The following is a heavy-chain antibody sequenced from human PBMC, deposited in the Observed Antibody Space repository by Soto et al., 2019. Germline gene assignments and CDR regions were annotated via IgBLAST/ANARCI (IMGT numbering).Heavy chain of an antibody. D-gene: IGHD2-15*01. CDR3: AKAAATYYCSGGYCYNYYFDS. CDR1: GFTFSNYD. CDR2: ISYDGSNK. V-gene: IGHV3-30*18. Sequence: QVQLVESGGGVIQPGRSLRLSCAASGFTFSNYDMHWVRQAPGKGLEWVAVISYDGSNKYYADSVRGRFTISIDNSKNTLYLQMNSLRADDTAVYYCAKAAATYYCSGGYCYNYYFDSWGQGTLVTVSS. J-gene: IGHJ4*02.